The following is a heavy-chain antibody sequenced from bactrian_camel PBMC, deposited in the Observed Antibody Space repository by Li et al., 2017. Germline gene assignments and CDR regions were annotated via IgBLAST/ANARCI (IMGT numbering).Heavy chain of an antibody. CDR2: IYSSGSNT. J-gene: IGHJ4*01. Sequence: HVQLVESGGGLVQPGGSLRLSCAASGFTFSSYYISWVRQAPGKGLEWVSNIYSSGSNTYYADSVKGRFTISRDSAKDTIYLQMTSLKSEDTALYYCATDLPAIQALGIGYWGQGTQVTVS. V-gene: IGHV3-2*01. CDR1: GFTFSSYY. D-gene: IGHD3*01. CDR3: ATDLPAIQALGIGY.